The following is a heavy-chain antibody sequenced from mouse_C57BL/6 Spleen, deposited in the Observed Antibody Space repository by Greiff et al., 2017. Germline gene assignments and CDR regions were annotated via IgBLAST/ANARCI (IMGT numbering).Heavy chain of an antibody. CDR2: FYPGSGSI. CDR1: GYTFTEYT. V-gene: IGHV1-62-2*01. CDR3: ARHEVESLWPGFAY. D-gene: IGHD1-1*02. Sequence: QVQLQQPGAELVKPGASVKLSCKASGYTFTEYTIHWVKQRSGQGLEWIGWFYPGSGSIKYNEKFKDKATLTADKSSSTVYMVLSRLTSDDSAVYCCARHEVESLWPGFAYWGQGTLVTVSA. J-gene: IGHJ3*01.